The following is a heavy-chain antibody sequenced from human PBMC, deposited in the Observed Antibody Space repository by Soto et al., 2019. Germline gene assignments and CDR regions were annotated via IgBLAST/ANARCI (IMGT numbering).Heavy chain of an antibody. J-gene: IGHJ4*02. CDR1: GESISSGGYY. CDR3: ARASSSSSAADY. D-gene: IGHD6-6*01. CDR2: IYDSESA. Sequence: PSETLSLACNVSGESISSGGYYWSWIRHHPRKSLEWIGYIYDSESAYYNPSLKSRVTISMDTSKNHFAMRLSSVTDADTAVYYCARASSSSSAADYWGQGTLVTVSS. V-gene: IGHV4-31*03.